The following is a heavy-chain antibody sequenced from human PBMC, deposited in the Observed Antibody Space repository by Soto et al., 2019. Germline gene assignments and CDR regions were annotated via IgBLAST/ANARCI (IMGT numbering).Heavy chain of an antibody. Sequence: GASVKVSCKASGGTFSSYAISWVRQAPGQGLEWMGGIIPIFGTANYAQKFQGRVTITADKSTSTAYMELSSLRSEDTAVYYCARGGEYYDSSGSLVIDYWGQGTLVTVSS. CDR1: GGTFSSYA. J-gene: IGHJ4*02. D-gene: IGHD3-22*01. CDR3: ARGGEYYDSSGSLVIDY. V-gene: IGHV1-69*06. CDR2: IIPIFGTA.